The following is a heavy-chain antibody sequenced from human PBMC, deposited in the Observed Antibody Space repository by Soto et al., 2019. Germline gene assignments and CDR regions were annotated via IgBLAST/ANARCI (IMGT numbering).Heavy chain of an antibody. V-gene: IGHV4-31*03. J-gene: IGHJ4*02. CDR3: ARDGYSSSAEGLDYFDY. D-gene: IGHD6-6*01. Sequence: LSLPCTVSGGSISSGGYYWSWIRQHPGKGLEWIGYIYYSGSTYYNPSLKSRVTISVDTSKNQFSLKLSSVTAADTAVYYCARDGYSSSAEGLDYFDYWGQGTLVTVSS. CDR1: GGSISSGGYY. CDR2: IYYSGST.